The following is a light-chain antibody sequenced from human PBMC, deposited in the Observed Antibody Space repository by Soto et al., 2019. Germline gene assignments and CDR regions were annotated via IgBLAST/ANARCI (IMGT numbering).Light chain of an antibody. J-gene: IGKJ2*01. CDR2: KAS. Sequence: DIQLTQSPSTLSASVGDRVTITCRASQNIATWLAWYQQKPGKAPKLLIYKASTLESGVPSRFSGSGSGTEFTLTIRTLQPDVVATYYCQRFYAYPSTFGQGTKLEIK. CDR3: QRFYAYPST. CDR1: QNIATW. V-gene: IGKV1-5*03.